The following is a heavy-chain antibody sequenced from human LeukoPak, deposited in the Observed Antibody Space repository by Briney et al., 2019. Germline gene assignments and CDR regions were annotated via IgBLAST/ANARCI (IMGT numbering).Heavy chain of an antibody. CDR2: IYYSGST. CDR3: ARGPCSGGSCYSPYYYYYYGMDV. CDR1: GGSISSSSYY. D-gene: IGHD2-15*01. J-gene: IGHJ6*02. V-gene: IGHV4-39*07. Sequence: PSETLSLTCTVSGGSISSSSYYWGWIRQPPGKGLEWIGSIYYSGSTYYNPSLKSRVTISVDTSKNQFSLKLSSVTAADTAVYYCARGPCSGGSCYSPYYYYYYGMDVWGQGTTVTVSS.